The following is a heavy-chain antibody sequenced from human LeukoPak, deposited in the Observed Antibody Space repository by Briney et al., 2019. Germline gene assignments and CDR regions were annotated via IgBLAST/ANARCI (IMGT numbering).Heavy chain of an antibody. V-gene: IGHV3-23*01. CDR2: ICGRGGAT. CDR1: GFTFSSFG. J-gene: IGHJ4*02. CDR3: TKAHRALDSTSHYLYFDL. Sequence: GGSLRLSCAASGFTFSSFGMGWVRQAPGKGLEWVSTICGRGGATYYPDSVKGRFTISRDGSMNTVYLQMNSLRAEDTAVYHCTKAHRALDSTSHYLYFDLWGLGTLLTVSS. D-gene: IGHD6-13*01.